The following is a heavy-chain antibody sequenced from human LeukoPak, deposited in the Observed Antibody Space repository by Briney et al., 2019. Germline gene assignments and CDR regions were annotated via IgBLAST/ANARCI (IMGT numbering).Heavy chain of an antibody. CDR2: IYYSGST. CDR3: ASWRSLVGATFDP. CDR1: GGSISSSSYY. D-gene: IGHD1-26*01. J-gene: IGHJ5*02. Sequence: PSETLSLTCTVSGGSISSSSYYWGWIRQPPGKGLEWIGSIYYSGSTYYNPSLKSRVTISVDTSKNQFSLKLSSVTAADTAVYYCASWRSLVGATFDPWGQGTLVTVSS. V-gene: IGHV4-39*07.